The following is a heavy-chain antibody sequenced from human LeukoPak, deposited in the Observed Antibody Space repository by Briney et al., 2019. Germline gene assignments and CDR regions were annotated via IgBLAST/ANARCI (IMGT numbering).Heavy chain of an antibody. D-gene: IGHD5-24*01. CDR1: RYTFTSYD. Sequence: ASVNVSPTPSRYTFTSYDINCVPHAPGQGLERMGWINPNRGSTAYAQKFQGRVTITRNTSISPDYMELSGLRSEDTAVYYCARGRWTGYTYYFEYWGQGTLVTVSS. V-gene: IGHV1-8*03. J-gene: IGHJ4*02. CDR2: INPNRGST. CDR3: ARGRWTGYTYYFEY.